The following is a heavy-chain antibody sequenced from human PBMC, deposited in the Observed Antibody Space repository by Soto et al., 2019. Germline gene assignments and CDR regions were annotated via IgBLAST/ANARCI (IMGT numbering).Heavy chain of an antibody. CDR3: ATGGHNDGYNFYHGMDV. V-gene: IGHV1-69*01. J-gene: IGHJ6*02. CDR1: GGIFTNNA. CDR2: VIPLFDTA. Sequence: QVQVVQSGAEVKKPGSSVKVSCKVSGGIFTNNAISWVRQAPGQGLEWLGGVIPLFDTAYYAQIFRGRLRISADGAPTAAYMELRGLTSADTAVYFCATGGHNDGYNFYHGMDVWAQGTTVTVS. D-gene: IGHD5-18*01.